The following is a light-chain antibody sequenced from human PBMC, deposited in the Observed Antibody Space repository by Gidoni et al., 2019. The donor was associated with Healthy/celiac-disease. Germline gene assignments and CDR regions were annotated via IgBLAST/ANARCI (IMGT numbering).Light chain of an antibody. Sequence: DIQMTQSPSTLSASVGDRVTITCRASQSISSWLAWYQQKPGKDPKLLIYKASSLESGVPSRFSGSGSGTEFTLTISSLQPDDFATYYCQQYNSYLWTFGQGTQVEIK. V-gene: IGKV1-5*03. CDR2: KAS. CDR3: QQYNSYLWT. CDR1: QSISSW. J-gene: IGKJ1*01.